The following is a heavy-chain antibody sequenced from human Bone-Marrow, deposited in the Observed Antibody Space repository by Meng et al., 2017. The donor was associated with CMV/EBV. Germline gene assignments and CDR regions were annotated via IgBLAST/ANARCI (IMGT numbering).Heavy chain of an antibody. J-gene: IGHJ4*02. V-gene: IGHV3-64*02. CDR2: INYSDDKR. Sequence: GGSLRLSCAASGFTFSSYSMNWVRQAPGKGLEYVSAINYSDDKRYYADSVKGRFSISRDISKNTLDLQMGSLRLDDMAVYYCARVGTGGYFDYWGQGTLVTVSS. CDR1: GFTFSSYS. D-gene: IGHD2-8*02. CDR3: ARVGTGGYFDY.